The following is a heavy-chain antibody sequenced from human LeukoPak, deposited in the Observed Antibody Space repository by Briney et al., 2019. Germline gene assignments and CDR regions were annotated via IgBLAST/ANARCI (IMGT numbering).Heavy chain of an antibody. J-gene: IGHJ5*02. D-gene: IGHD3-9*01. Sequence: GGSLRLSCAASGFTFSSYAMSWVRQAPGEGLEWVSAISGSGGSTYYADSVKGRFTISRDNSKNTLYLQMNSLRAEDTAVYYCAKNSRYFDWLSLNWFDPWGQGTLVTVSS. CDR1: GFTFSSYA. V-gene: IGHV3-23*01. CDR2: ISGSGGST. CDR3: AKNSRYFDWLSLNWFDP.